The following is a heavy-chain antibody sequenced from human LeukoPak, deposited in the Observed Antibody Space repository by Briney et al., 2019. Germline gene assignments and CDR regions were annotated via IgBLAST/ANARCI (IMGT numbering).Heavy chain of an antibody. J-gene: IGHJ5*02. D-gene: IGHD3-22*01. CDR2: IYYSGST. Sequence: SETLSLTCTVSGGSISSYYWSWIRQPPGKGLEWIGYIYYSGSTNYNPSLKSRVTISVDTSKNQFSLKLSSVTAADTAVYYCARDHYDSRGQFDPWGQGTLVTVSS. CDR1: GGSISSYY. V-gene: IGHV4-59*08. CDR3: ARDHYDSRGQFDP.